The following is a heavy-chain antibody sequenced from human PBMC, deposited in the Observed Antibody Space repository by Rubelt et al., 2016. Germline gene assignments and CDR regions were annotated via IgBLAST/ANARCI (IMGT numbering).Heavy chain of an antibody. CDR3: ALLRPSFGGVFSQFQY. CDR2: IYSSGAT. J-gene: IGHJ4*02. D-gene: IGHD3-16*01. V-gene: IGHV4-4*09. Sequence: PAGKGLEWIGNIYSSGATNYNPSLKSRVAMSIDPSSNQLSLRLNSVTAADTAVYFLALLRPSFGGVFSQFQYLGQGALVTVPS.